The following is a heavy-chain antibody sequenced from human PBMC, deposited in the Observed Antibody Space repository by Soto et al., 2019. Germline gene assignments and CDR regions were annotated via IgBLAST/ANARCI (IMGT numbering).Heavy chain of an antibody. CDR2: IYTSVTT. CDR1: GGSIRSYY. Sequence: QVQLQQSGPGLVKPSETMSLTCTFSGGSIRSYYLSWSRQPAGKALEWIGRIYTSVTTNYNPSLKSRVTILLDTSKNQFSLDLSSVTDADTAVYYCEREGSSGFGMDVWGQGTTVTVSS. V-gene: IGHV4-4*07. J-gene: IGHJ6*02. CDR3: EREGSSGFGMDV. D-gene: IGHD6-25*01.